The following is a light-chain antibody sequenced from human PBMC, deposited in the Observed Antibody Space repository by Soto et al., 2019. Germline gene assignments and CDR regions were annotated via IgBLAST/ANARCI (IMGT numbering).Light chain of an antibody. V-gene: IGKV1-5*03. J-gene: IGKJ1*01. Sequence: DIHMTQSPSTLSGSVGDRVTITCRASQTISSWLAWYQQKPGKAPKLLIYKASTLKSGVPSRFSGSGSGTELSIPIRSLQPDDFALYYCHNYNSYSDAFGEGKKVALK. CDR1: QTISSW. CDR3: HNYNSYSDA. CDR2: KAS.